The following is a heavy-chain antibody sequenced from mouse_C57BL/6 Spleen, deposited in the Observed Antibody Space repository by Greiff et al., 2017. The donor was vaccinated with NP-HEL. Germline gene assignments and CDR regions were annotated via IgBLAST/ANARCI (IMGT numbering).Heavy chain of an antibody. V-gene: IGHV14-4*01. CDR2: IDPENGDT. CDR1: GFNIKDDY. Sequence: EVKLVESGAELVRPGASVKLSCTASGFNIKDDYMHWVKQRPEQGLEWIGWIDPENGDTEYASKFQGKATITADTSSNTAYLQLSSLTSEDTAVYYCTTAGLRAMDYWGQGTSVTVSS. J-gene: IGHJ4*01. CDR3: TTAGLRAMDY. D-gene: IGHD2-2*01.